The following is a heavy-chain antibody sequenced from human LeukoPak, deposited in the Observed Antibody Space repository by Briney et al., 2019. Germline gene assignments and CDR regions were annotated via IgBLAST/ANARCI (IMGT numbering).Heavy chain of an antibody. Sequence: SETLSLTCTVSGGSISSGDYYWSWIRQPPGKGLEWIGYIYYSGSTYYNPSLKSRVTISLDTPKNQFSLKLSSVTAADTAVYYCARHVVRLGYSYGMDVWGQGTTVTVSS. D-gene: IGHD3-16*01. CDR3: ARHVVRLGYSYGMDV. CDR2: IYYSGST. J-gene: IGHJ6*02. CDR1: GGSISSGDYY. V-gene: IGHV4-30-4*08.